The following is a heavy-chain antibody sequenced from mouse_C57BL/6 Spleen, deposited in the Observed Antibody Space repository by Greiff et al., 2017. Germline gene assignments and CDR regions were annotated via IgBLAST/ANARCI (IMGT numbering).Heavy chain of an antibody. CDR3: ARSGIITTVVAQSYFGV. J-gene: IGHJ1*03. Sequence: QVQLQQSGPELVKPGASVKISCKASGYAFSSSWMNWVKQRPGKGLEWIGRIYPGDGDTNYNGKFKGKATLTADKSSSTAYMQLSSLTSEDSAIYLCARSGIITTVVAQSYFGVWGTGTTFT. CDR1: GYAFSSSW. D-gene: IGHD1-1*01. V-gene: IGHV1-82*01. CDR2: IYPGDGDT.